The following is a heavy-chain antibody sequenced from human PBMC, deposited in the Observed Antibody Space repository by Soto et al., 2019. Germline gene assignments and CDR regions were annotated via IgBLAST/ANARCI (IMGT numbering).Heavy chain of an antibody. CDR2: ISGGGDGT. V-gene: IGHV3-23*01. J-gene: IGHJ3*01. D-gene: IGHD2-8*01. CDR3: AKKGPGSLATYCTTGDCHYAFDV. CDR1: GFTFYNYA. Sequence: EVQLLESGGGLVRPGGSLRLSCAASGFTFYNYAMNWVRQAPGKGLEWVSTISGGGDGTYYADSVKGRFTISRDNSRNTVYLQMNSLRAEDTAVYYCAKKGPGSLATYCTTGDCHYAFDVWGQGTLVTVSS.